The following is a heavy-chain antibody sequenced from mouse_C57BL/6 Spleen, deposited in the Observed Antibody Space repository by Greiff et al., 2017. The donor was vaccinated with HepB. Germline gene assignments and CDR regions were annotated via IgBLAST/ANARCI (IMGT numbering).Heavy chain of an antibody. CDR3: ARDRGPTVVGSFDY. J-gene: IGHJ2*01. CDR1: GFTFSDYY. CDR2: INYDGSST. Sequence: EVKLMESEGGLVQPGSSMKLSCTASGFTFSDYYMAWVRQVPEKGLEWVANINYDGSSTYYLDSLKSRFIISRDNAKNILYLQMSSLKSEDTATYYCARDRGPTVVGSFDYWGQGTTLTVSS. D-gene: IGHD1-1*01. V-gene: IGHV5-16*01.